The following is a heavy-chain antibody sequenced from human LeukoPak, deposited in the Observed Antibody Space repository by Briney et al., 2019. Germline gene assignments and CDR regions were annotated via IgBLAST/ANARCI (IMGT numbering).Heavy chain of an antibody. J-gene: IGHJ4*02. CDR3: ARKNGGYAEY. V-gene: IGHV3-30*01. CDR1: GFTFSSYA. Sequence: GGSLRLSCAASGFTFSSYAMHWVRQAPGKGLEWVAVISYDGSNKYYADSVKGRFTISRDNSKNTLYLQMNSLRAEDTAVYYCARKNGGYAEYWGQGTLDTVSS. D-gene: IGHD5-12*01. CDR2: ISYDGSNK.